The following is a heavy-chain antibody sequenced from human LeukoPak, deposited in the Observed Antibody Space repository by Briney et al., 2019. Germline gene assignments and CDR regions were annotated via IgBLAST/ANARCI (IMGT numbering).Heavy chain of an antibody. CDR2: ISYDGSNK. J-gene: IGHJ4*02. D-gene: IGHD4-17*01. CDR3: ALGDPLDY. Sequence: GSLRLSCAASGFTFSSYGMHWVRQAPGKGLEWVAVISYDGSNKYYADSVKGRFTISRDNSKNTLYLQMNSLRAEDTAVYYCALGDPLDYWGQGTLVTVSS. CDR1: GFTFSSYG. V-gene: IGHV3-30*03.